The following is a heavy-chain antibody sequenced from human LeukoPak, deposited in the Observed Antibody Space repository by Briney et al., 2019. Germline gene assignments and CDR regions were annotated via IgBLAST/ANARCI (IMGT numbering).Heavy chain of an antibody. CDR2: ISRSGEST. CDR1: GFTFSSFA. Sequence: PGGSLRLSCAASGFTFSSFAMSWIRQAPGKGLEWVSSISRSGESTFYADSVRGRFTTSRDNSKNTVSLQMESLRAEDTALYYCAKDYAVGSIDYWGQGTLVTVSS. V-gene: IGHV3-23*01. J-gene: IGHJ4*02. D-gene: IGHD3-16*01. CDR3: AKDYAVGSIDY.